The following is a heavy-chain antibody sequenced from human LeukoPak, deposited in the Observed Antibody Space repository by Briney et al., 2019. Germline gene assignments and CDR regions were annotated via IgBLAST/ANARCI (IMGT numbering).Heavy chain of an antibody. CDR3: ARVPNPRNTYGYNDK. Sequence: GAPVKVSCTASGYAFSDHGVNWVRQAPGQGLEWMGWISGYNGHTSYAQKFQGRDMVTTDRSTNTAYLELRSLRSDDTAVYYCARVPNPRNTYGYNDKWGQGTLVTVSS. CDR1: GYAFSDHG. D-gene: IGHD5-18*01. CDR2: ISGYNGHT. V-gene: IGHV1-18*04. J-gene: IGHJ4*02.